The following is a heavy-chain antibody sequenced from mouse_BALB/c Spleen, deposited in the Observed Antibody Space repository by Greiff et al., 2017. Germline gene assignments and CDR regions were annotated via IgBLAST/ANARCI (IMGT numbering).Heavy chain of an antibody. Sequence: QVQLQQSGAELVRPGSSVKISCKASGYAFSSYWMNWVKQRPGQGLEWIGQIYPGDGDTNYNGKFKGKATLTADKSSSTAYMQLSSLTSEDSAVYFCANYYMYDRDYAMDYWGQGTSVTVSS. CDR3: ANYYMYDRDYAMDY. CDR2: IYPGDGDT. D-gene: IGHD2-14*01. CDR1: GYAFSSYW. V-gene: IGHV1-80*01. J-gene: IGHJ4*01.